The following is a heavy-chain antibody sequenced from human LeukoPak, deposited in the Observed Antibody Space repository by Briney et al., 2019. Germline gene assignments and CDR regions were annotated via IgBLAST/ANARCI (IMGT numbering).Heavy chain of an antibody. V-gene: IGHV3-72*01. CDR2: SRSKTNRYTT. CDR1: GFTFSDHY. J-gene: IGHJ2*01. CDR3: AKDSEWELPTHWYFDL. D-gene: IGHD1-26*01. Sequence: GGSLRLSCAASGFTFSDHYLDWVRQAPGKGLEWVGRSRSKTNRYTTQYAASVKGRFTISRDDSKNSLYLQMNSLKTEYTAVYYCAKDSEWELPTHWYFDLWGRGTLVTVSS.